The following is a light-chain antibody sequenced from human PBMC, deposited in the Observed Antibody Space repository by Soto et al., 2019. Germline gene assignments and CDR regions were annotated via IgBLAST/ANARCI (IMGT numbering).Light chain of an antibody. CDR3: QQYGGVPYT. Sequence: EIVMTQSPGTLSVSPGERATLSCRASQNIINNLAWYQQKPGQAPRLLIFFASTRVTGIPARFSGSGSGTEFTLTINSLQSEDFAVYYCQQYGGVPYTFGQGTKVDIK. CDR2: FAS. V-gene: IGKV3-15*01. CDR1: QNIINN. J-gene: IGKJ2*01.